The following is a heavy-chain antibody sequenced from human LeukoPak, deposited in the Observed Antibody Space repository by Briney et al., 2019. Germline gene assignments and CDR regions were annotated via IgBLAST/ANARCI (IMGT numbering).Heavy chain of an antibody. CDR1: GYTFSTYG. CDR3: ARNAGSYFEFAP. CDR2: ISGNSGKT. J-gene: IGHJ5*02. V-gene: IGHV1-18*01. D-gene: IGHD1-26*01. Sequence: ASVKVFCKTSGYTFSTYGLSWVRQAPGQGLEGMGWISGNSGKTHYAQKFQDRVTLTTDTSSTTAFMELRSLRSDDTPMYSCARNAGSYFEFAPWGQGTLVTVSS.